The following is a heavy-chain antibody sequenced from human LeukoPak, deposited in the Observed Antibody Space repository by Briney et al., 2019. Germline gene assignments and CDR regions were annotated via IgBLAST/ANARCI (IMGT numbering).Heavy chain of an antibody. CDR3: ARGGLVGATIWFDP. D-gene: IGHD1-26*01. J-gene: IGHJ5*02. CDR1: GFTLSNYE. CDR2: ISSSSSTI. Sequence: GGSLRLSCAASGFTLSNYEMNWVRQAPGKGLEWVSYISSSSSTIYYADSVKGRFTISRDNAKNSLYLQMNSLRAEDTAVYYCARGGLVGATIWFDPWGQGTLVTVSS. V-gene: IGHV3-48*03.